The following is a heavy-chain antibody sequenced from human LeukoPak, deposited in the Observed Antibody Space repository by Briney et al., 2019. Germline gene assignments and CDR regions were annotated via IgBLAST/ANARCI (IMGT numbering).Heavy chain of an antibody. CDR3: ARGWVSHGRH. V-gene: IGHV3-30-3*01. J-gene: IGHJ4*02. D-gene: IGHD3-22*01. CDR2: ISYDGSNK. CDR1: GFTFSSYA. Sequence: PVRSLRVSCAASGFTFSSYAMHWVRQAPGKGMEWVAVISYDGSNKYYADSVKGRFTISRDNSKNTLYLQMNSLRAEDTAVYYCARGWVSHGRHWGQGTLVTVSS.